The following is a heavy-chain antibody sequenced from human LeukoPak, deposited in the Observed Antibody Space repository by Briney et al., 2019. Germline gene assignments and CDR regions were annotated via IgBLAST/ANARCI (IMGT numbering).Heavy chain of an antibody. Sequence: SVKVSCKASGGTFSSYAISWVRQAPGQGLEWMGGIIPIFGTANYAQKFQGRVTITADKSTSTAYMELSSLRSDDTAVYYCARDSARSFYDSSGYYFGYWGQGTLVTVSS. CDR3: ARDSARSFYDSSGYYFGY. V-gene: IGHV1-69*06. CDR1: GGTFSSYA. D-gene: IGHD3-22*01. J-gene: IGHJ4*02. CDR2: IIPIFGTA.